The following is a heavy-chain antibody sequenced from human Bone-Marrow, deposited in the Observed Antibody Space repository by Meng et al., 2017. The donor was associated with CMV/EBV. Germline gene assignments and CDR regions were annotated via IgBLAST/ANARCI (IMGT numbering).Heavy chain of an antibody. CDR3: ARADSSGYYGGEDYYYYYGMDV. Sequence: GESLKISCAASGFTFSDYYMSWIRQAPGKGLEWVSYISSSGSTIYYADSVKGRFTISRDNAKNSLYLQMNSLRAEDTAVYYCARADSSGYYGGEDYYYYYGMDVWGQGTTVTVSS. V-gene: IGHV3-11*04. D-gene: IGHD3-22*01. CDR2: ISSSGSTI. J-gene: IGHJ6*02. CDR1: GFTFSDYY.